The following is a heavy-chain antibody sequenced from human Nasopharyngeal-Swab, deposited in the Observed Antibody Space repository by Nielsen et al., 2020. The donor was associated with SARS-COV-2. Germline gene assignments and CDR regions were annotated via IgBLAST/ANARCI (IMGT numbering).Heavy chain of an antibody. CDR2: FDPEDGET. D-gene: IGHD1-26*01. J-gene: IGHJ4*02. CDR1: GYTLTELS. V-gene: IGHV1-24*01. Sequence: ASVKVSCKVSGYTLTELSMHWVRQAPGKGLEWMGGFDPEDGETIYAQKFQGRVTMTEDTSTDTAYMELSSLRSEDTAAYYCATTPAYSGSYEAGPATNGEFDYWGQGTLVTVSS. CDR3: ATTPAYSGSYEAGPATNGEFDY.